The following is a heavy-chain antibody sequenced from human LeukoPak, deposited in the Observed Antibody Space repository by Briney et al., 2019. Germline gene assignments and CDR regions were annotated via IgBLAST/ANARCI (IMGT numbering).Heavy chain of an antibody. Sequence: GGSLGLSCAASGFTFSVAAMTWVRQAPGKGLEWVSLIGASGESTYYADSVKGRFTISRDNSKNTLSLQMDSLRVEDTAMYFCAKDIQLSTWGLGPMVPVSS. D-gene: IGHD5-24*01. CDR2: IGASGEST. CDR1: GFTFSVAA. J-gene: IGHJ3*01. CDR3: AKDIQLST. V-gene: IGHV3-23*01.